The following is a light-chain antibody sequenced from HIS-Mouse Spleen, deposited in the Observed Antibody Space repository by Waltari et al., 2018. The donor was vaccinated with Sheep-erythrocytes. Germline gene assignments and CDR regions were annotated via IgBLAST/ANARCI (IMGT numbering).Light chain of an antibody. Sequence: QSALTQPRSVSGSPGQSVTISCTGTSSDVGGYNYVSWDQQHPGKAPKLMIYDVSKRPAGFPDCFSGYKSGNTASLTISGLQAEDEADYYCCSYAGSYNHVFATGTKVTVL. CDR2: DVS. CDR1: SSDVGGYNY. J-gene: IGLJ1*01. CDR3: CSYAGSYNHV. V-gene: IGLV2-11*01.